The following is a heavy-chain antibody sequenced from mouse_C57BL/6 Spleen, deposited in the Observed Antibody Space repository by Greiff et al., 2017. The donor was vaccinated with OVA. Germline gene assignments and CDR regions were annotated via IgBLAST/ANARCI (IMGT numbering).Heavy chain of an antibody. D-gene: IGHD1-1*01. J-gene: IGHJ4*01. CDR2: INYDGSST. CDR3: ARDDGNTGDAMDY. Sequence: EVQLQESEGGLVQPGSSMKLSCTASGFTFSDYYMAWVRQVPEKGLEWVANINYDGSSTYYLDSLKSRFIISRDNAKNILYLQMSSLKSEDTATYYCARDDGNTGDAMDYWGQGTSVTVSS. CDR1: GFTFSDYY. V-gene: IGHV5-16*01.